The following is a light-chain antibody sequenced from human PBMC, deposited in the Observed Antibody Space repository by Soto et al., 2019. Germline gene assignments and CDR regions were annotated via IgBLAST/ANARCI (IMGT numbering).Light chain of an antibody. Sequence: QSVLTQPPSMSGTPGQRVTISCSGSRSNIGGNAVTWYQQVPGTAPRLLIYANDQRPSGVSDRFSGSKSATSASLAISGLQSEDEADYYCAAWDVSLNGVLFGGGTKLTVL. CDR3: AAWDVSLNGVL. J-gene: IGLJ2*01. CDR2: AND. CDR1: RSNIGGNA. V-gene: IGLV1-44*01.